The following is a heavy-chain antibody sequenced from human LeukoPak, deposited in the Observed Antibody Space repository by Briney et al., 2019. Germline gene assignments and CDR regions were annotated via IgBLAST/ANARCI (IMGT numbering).Heavy chain of an antibody. J-gene: IGHJ4*02. Sequence: GGSLRLSCAASGFTFSTYTMNWVRQAPGQGLEWVSSISSDSTYIYYADSVQGRFTISRDNAENSLYLQMNSLRAEDTAVYYCARGGGGLGYWGQGTLVTVSS. V-gene: IGHV3-21*01. CDR3: ARGGGGLGY. CDR1: GFTFSTYT. D-gene: IGHD3-16*01. CDR2: ISSDSTYI.